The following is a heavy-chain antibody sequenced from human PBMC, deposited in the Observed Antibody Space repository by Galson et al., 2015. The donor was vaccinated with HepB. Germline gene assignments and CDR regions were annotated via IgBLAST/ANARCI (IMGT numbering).Heavy chain of an antibody. CDR1: GFTFSSYS. CDR2: ISSSSSYI. CDR3: ARVPAFSSTSERIFDY. D-gene: IGHD2-2*01. J-gene: IGHJ4*02. V-gene: IGHV3-21*01. Sequence: SLRLSCAASGFTFSSYSMNWVRQAPGKGLEWVSSISSSSSYIYYADSVKGRFTISRDNAKNSLYLQMNSLRAEDTAVYYCARVPAFSSTSERIFDYWGQGTLVTVSS.